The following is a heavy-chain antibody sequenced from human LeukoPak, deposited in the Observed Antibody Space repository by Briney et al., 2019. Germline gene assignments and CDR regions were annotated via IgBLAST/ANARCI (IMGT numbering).Heavy chain of an antibody. D-gene: IGHD2-2*01. CDR3: ARGCSSTSCYGFDY. J-gene: IGHJ4*02. CDR1: GFTFSSYW. CDR2: INSDGSST. V-gene: IGHV3-74*01. Sequence: GGSLRLSCAASGFTFSSYWMHWVRQAPGKGLVWVSRINSDGSSTSYEDSVKGRFTISRDNAKNTLYLQMNSLRAEDTAVYYCARGCSSTSCYGFDYWGQGTLVTVSS.